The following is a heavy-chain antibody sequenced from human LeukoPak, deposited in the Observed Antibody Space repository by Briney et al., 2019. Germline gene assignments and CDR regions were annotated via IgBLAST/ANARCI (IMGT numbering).Heavy chain of an antibody. CDR1: GFTFDDYA. CDR2: ISWNSGSI. Sequence: GGSLRLSCAASGFTFDDYAMHWVRQAPGKGLEWVSGISWNSGSIGYADSVKGRFTISRDNAKNSLNLQMNSLRAEDTALYYCAKSSLWFGELLTPPFDYWGQGTLVTVSS. V-gene: IGHV3-9*01. CDR3: AKSSLWFGELLTPPFDY. D-gene: IGHD3-10*01. J-gene: IGHJ4*02.